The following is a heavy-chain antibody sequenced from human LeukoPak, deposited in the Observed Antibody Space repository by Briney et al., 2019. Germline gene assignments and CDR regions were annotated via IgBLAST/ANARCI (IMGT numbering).Heavy chain of an antibody. D-gene: IGHD6-13*01. CDR2: IRYDGSNK. CDR3: ARETRAKQQLGDY. V-gene: IGHV3-30*02. Sequence: GGSLRLSCAASGFTFSSYGMHWVRQAPGKGLEWVAFIRYDGSNKYYADSVKGRFTISRDNAKNSLYLQMNSLRAEDTAVYYCARETRAKQQLGDYWGQGTLVTVSS. CDR1: GFTFSSYG. J-gene: IGHJ4*02.